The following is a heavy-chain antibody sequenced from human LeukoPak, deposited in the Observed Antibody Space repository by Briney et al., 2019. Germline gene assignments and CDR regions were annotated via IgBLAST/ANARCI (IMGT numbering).Heavy chain of an antibody. Sequence: GGSLRLSCAASGFTFSSYEMNWVRQAPGKGLEWVSYISSSGSTIYYADSVKGRFAISRDNAKNSLYLQMNSLRAEDMALYYCAKGTTIEYSSSVLFDYWGQGTLVTVSS. CDR3: AKGTTIEYSSSVLFDY. V-gene: IGHV3-48*03. CDR2: ISSSGSTI. CDR1: GFTFSSYE. J-gene: IGHJ4*02. D-gene: IGHD6-6*01.